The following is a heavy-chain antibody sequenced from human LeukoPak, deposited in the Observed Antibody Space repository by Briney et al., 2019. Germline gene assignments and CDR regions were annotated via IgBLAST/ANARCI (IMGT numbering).Heavy chain of an antibody. D-gene: IGHD1-1*01. CDR3: ARSRQLERLPFDY. J-gene: IGHJ4*02. V-gene: IGHV3-53*01. CDR1: GFTVSSNY. CDR2: IYSGGST. Sequence: GGSLRLSCAASGFTVSSNYMSWVRQAPGKGLEWVSAIYSGGSTYYADSVKGRFTISRDNSKNTLYLQMNSLRAEDTAVYYCARSRQLERLPFDYWGQGTLVTVSS.